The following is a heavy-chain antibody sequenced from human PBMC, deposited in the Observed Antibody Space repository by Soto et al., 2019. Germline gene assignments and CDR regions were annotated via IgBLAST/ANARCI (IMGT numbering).Heavy chain of an antibody. CDR3: SRTEGYSGYGLY. J-gene: IGHJ4*02. D-gene: IGHD5-12*01. CDR2: IRSKAYGGTT. Sequence: PGGSLRLSCTGSGFTFGDYVMSWFRQAPGKGLERVGFIRSKAYGGTTEYAASVKGRFTVSRDDSKSIAYLQMNSLKTEDTAVYYCSRTEGYSGYGLYWGQGTLVTVSS. CDR1: GFTFGDYV. V-gene: IGHV3-49*03.